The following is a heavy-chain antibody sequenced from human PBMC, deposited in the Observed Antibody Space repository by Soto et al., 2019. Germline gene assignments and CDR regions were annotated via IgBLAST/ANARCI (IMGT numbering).Heavy chain of an antibody. Sequence: SLRRSCAASGFTFGSYEMNWVRQAPGKGLEWVSYISTSGSTTYYADSVKGRLTISRDNAKNSLFLQMNSLRAEDTAVYYCVSHPPDLPQYHFYYSGQGYPVAV. J-gene: IGHJ4*02. D-gene: IGHD2-2*02. CDR1: GFTFGSYE. CDR2: ISTSGSTT. CDR3: VSHPPDLPQYHFYY. V-gene: IGHV3-48*03.